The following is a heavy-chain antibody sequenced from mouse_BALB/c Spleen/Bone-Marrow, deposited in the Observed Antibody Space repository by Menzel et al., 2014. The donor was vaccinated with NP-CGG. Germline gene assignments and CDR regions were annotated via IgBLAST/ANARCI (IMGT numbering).Heavy chain of an antibody. J-gene: IGHJ2*01. D-gene: IGHD4-1*01. CDR2: IHPNSGNT. CDR1: GYTFTSSW. Sequence: QVQLKQSGSVLVRPGASVKLSCKASGYTFTSSWMHWAKQRPGQGLEWIGEIHPNSGNTNYNEKFKGKATLTVDTSSSTAYVDPSSLTSEDSAVYYCARELGRGYYFDYWGQGTTLTVSS. CDR3: ARELGRGYYFDY. V-gene: IGHV1S130*01.